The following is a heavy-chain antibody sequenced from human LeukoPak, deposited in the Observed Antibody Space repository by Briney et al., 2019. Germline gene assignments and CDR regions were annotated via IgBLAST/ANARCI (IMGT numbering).Heavy chain of an antibody. Sequence: SQTLSLTCAVSGGSISSGGYSWSWIRQPPGKGLEWIGYIYHSGSTYYNPSLKSRVTISVDTSKNQFSLKLSSVTAADTAVYYCASTVGYSSGWPLDYWGQGTLVTVSS. D-gene: IGHD6-19*01. V-gene: IGHV4-30-2*01. J-gene: IGHJ4*02. CDR2: IYHSGST. CDR3: ASTVGYSSGWPLDY. CDR1: GGSISSGGYS.